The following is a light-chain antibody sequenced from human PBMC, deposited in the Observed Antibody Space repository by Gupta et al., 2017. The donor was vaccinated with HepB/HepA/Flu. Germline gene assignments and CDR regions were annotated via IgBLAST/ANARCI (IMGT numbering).Light chain of an antibody. CDR1: QSVSIY. V-gene: IGKV3-11*01. CDR2: DTS. J-gene: IGKJ4*01. CDR3: QQRSNWPLT. Sequence: IVLPQSPATLSLSPGESATLSCRASQSVSIYLAWYQQKPGQAPRLLIYDTSTRATGIPARFRGSGSGTDFTLTITSLEPEDFAVYYCQQRSNWPLTFGGGTKVEIK.